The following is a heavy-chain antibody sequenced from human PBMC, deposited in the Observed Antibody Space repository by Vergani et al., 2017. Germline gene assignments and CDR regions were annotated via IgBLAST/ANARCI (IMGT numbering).Heavy chain of an antibody. CDR3: ARLLYYDILTGYYIVGGGSFDY. Sequence: EVQLVQSGAEVKKPGESLKISCKASRYSFTSYWIGWVRQMPGKGLEWMGIIYPGDSDTRYSPSFQGQVTISADKSISAAFLRWSSLKASDTAMYYCARLLYYDILTGYYIVGGGSFDYWGQRTLVTVSS. CDR1: RYSFTSYW. CDR2: IYPGDSDT. V-gene: IGHV5-51*01. D-gene: IGHD3-9*01. J-gene: IGHJ4*01.